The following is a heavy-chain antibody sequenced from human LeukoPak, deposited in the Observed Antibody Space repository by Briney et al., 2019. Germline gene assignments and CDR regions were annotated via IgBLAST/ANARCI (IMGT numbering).Heavy chain of an antibody. J-gene: IGHJ3*01. CDR2: ISYDGSNK. CDR3: ARVWSGLGYCIGPGCSRGLRDVFDF. Sequence: GGSLRLSCAASGFTFSSYAMHWVRQAPGKGLEWVAVISYDGSNKYYADSVKGRFTISRGNSKNTLYLQMNSLRAEDTAVYYCARVWSGLGYCIGPGCSRGLRDVFDFGAKGTRATV. CDR1: GFTFSSYA. V-gene: IGHV3-30-3*01. D-gene: IGHD2-2*01.